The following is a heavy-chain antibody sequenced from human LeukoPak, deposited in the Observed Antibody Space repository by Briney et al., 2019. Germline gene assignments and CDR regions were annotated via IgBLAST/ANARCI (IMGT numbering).Heavy chain of an antibody. V-gene: IGHV4-38-2*02. CDR2: AYHNGNT. CDR3: ARETSRIIYH. Sequence: SEALTLTCAVSGFSISNGYYGGWIRTSAGKVLQWIANAYHNGNTFYNPYFKNRVTIAVDTSNNQFSLTMTSVTAADTAVYFCARETSRIIYHWGQGTLVTVSS. J-gene: IGHJ5*02. CDR1: GFSISNGYY.